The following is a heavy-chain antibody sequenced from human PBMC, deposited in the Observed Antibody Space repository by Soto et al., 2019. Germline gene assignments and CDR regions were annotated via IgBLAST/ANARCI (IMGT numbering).Heavy chain of an antibody. CDR3: AILPARQYYHGLDV. CDR1: GGSIVYYY. Sequence: AETLSLTCTVSGGSIVYYYWNWIRQSPGKGLDWIGYIYYTGITKYNPSLRSRVTISVDTSKNQISLKMGSVSAADTAVYYCAILPARQYYHGLDVWGQGITVTVSS. J-gene: IGHJ6*02. D-gene: IGHD2-2*01. V-gene: IGHV4-59*01. CDR2: IYYTGIT.